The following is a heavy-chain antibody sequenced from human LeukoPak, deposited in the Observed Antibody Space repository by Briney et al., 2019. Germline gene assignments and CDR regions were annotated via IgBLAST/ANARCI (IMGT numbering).Heavy chain of an antibody. CDR1: GFTFSSYW. CDR2: INSDGSST. CDR3: ARAEAVGPYMDV. V-gene: IGHV3-74*01. Sequence: GGSLRLSCAASGFTFSSYWMHWVRQAPGKGLVWVSRINSDGSSTSYADSVKGRFTISRDNAKNTLYLQMNSLRAEDTAVYYCARAEAVGPYMDVWGKGTTVTVSS. J-gene: IGHJ6*03. D-gene: IGHD1-26*01.